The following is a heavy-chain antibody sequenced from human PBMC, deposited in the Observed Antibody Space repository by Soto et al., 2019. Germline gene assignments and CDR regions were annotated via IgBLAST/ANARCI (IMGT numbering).Heavy chain of an antibody. D-gene: IGHD4-17*01. J-gene: IGHJ2*01. CDR2: ISYDGSNK. Sequence: QVQLVESGGGVVQPGRSLRLSCAASGFTFSSYGMHWVRQAPSKGLEWVAVISYDGSNKYYADSVKGRFTISRDNSKNTLYLQMNSLRAEDTAVYYCAKAGYGGNDWDWYFDLWGRGTLVTVSS. V-gene: IGHV3-30*18. CDR1: GFTFSSYG. CDR3: AKAGYGGNDWDWYFDL.